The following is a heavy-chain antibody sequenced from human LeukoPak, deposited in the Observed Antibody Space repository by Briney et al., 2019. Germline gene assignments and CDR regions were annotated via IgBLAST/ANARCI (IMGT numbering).Heavy chain of an antibody. CDR2: ISSSSSYI. V-gene: IGHV3-21*01. CDR3: ARDACTGGSCYPNFDY. J-gene: IGHJ4*02. Sequence: GGSLRLSCAASGFTFSSYSMNWVRQAPGKGLEWVSSISSSSSYIYYADSVKGRFTISRDNAKNSLYLQMNSLRADDTAVYYCARDACTGGSCYPNFDYWGRGTLVTVSS. D-gene: IGHD2-15*01. CDR1: GFTFSSYS.